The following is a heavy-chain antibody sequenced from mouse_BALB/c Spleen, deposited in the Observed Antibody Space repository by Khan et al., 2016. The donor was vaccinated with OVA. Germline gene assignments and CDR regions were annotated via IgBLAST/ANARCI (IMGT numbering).Heavy chain of an antibody. CDR3: ARIYGGDFDY. J-gene: IGHJ2*01. D-gene: IGHD1-1*01. CDR2: ISYSGNT. V-gene: IGHV3-2*02. CDR1: GYSITSDYA. Sequence: EVQLQESGPGLVKPSQSLSLTCTVTGYSITSDYAWYWIRQFPGNILEWMGHISYSGNTKYNPSLKSRITITRDTSKNQFFLQLSCVTSEDSATYYCARIYGGDFDYWGQGTTVTVSS.